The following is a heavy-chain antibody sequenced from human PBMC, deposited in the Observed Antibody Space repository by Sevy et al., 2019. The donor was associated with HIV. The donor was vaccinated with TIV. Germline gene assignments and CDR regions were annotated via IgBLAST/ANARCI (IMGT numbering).Heavy chain of an antibody. CDR3: TISSIVGATWWYFDL. CDR2: IKSKNDGVTT. Sequence: GGSLRLSCAASGFTFSNAWMSWVRQVPGKGLEWVGGIKSKNDGVTTDYAAPVKGRFTISRDDTKNTLYLQMNSVKTEDTAVYYCTISSIVGATWWYFDLWGRGTLVSVSS. CDR1: GFTFSNAW. D-gene: IGHD1-26*01. J-gene: IGHJ2*01. V-gene: IGHV3-15*01.